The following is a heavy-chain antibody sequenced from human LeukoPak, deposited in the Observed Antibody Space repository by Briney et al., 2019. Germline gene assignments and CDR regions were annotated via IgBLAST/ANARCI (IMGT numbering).Heavy chain of an antibody. CDR3: ARARANYYDSSAPDY. CDR2: ISSSSSYI. CDR1: GFTFSSYS. J-gene: IGHJ4*02. Sequence: GGSLRLSCAASGFTFSSYSMNWVRQAPGKGLEWVSSISSSSSYIYYADSVKGRFTISRDNSKNTLYLQMNSLRAEDTAVYYCARARANYYDSSAPDYWGQGTLVTVSS. D-gene: IGHD3-22*01. V-gene: IGHV3-21*01.